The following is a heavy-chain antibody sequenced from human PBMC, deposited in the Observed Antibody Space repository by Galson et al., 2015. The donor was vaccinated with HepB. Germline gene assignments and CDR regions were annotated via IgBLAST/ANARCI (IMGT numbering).Heavy chain of an antibody. Sequence: SLRLSCAASGFTFSIYGMHWVRQAPGKGLEWVAVTSYDGTNNNYADSVKGRSTLSRDNSKNTLYLQMNNLRTEDTAVYYCAKARRPFYENLTGYFGSWGQGTLVIVSS. CDR3: AKARRPFYENLTGYFGS. CDR2: TSYDGTNN. CDR1: GFTFSIYG. D-gene: IGHD3-9*01. J-gene: IGHJ5*02. V-gene: IGHV3-30*18.